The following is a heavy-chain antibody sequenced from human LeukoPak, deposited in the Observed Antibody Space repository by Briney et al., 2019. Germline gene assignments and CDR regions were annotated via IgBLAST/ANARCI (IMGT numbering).Heavy chain of an antibody. CDR3: ARAFGVVTNY. D-gene: IGHD3-3*01. CDR1: GFTFSSYS. V-gene: IGHV3-21*01. Sequence: PGGSLRLSCAASGFTFSSYSMNWVRQAPGKGLEWVSSISSSSSYIYYADSVEGRFTISRDNAKNSLYLQMNSLRAEDTAVYYCARAFGVVTNYWGQGTLVTVSS. J-gene: IGHJ4*02. CDR2: ISSSSSYI.